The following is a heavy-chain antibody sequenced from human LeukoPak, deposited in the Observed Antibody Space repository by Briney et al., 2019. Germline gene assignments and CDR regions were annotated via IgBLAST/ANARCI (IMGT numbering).Heavy chain of an antibody. CDR2: IYVGDSDT. V-gene: IGHV5-51*01. CDR3: ARCGHYDAYRV. CDR1: GHTFSISW. D-gene: IGHD2-21*02. J-gene: IGHJ3*01. Sequence: GDSLQISCKGSGHTFSISWIGWVRPQPGEGLEWMGIIYVGDSDTRYNPSFQGQVTISADRSTSTAYLQWSSLKSSDTAIYYCARCGHYDAYRVWGQGTLVSVSS.